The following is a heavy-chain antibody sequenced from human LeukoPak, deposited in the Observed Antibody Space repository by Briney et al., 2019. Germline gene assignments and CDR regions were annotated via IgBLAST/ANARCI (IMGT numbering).Heavy chain of an antibody. Sequence: SETLSLTCTVSGGSISSYYWSWIRQPLGKGLEWIGYIYYSGSTNYNPSLKSRVTISVDTSKNQFSLKLSSVTAADTAVYYCARDYEGLYYFDYWGQGTLVTVSS. CDR2: IYYSGST. V-gene: IGHV4-59*01. D-gene: IGHD3-16*01. CDR3: ARDYEGLYYFDY. CDR1: GGSISSYY. J-gene: IGHJ4*02.